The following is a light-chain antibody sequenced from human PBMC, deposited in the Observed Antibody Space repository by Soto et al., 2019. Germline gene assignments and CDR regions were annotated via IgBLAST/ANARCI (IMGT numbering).Light chain of an antibody. V-gene: IGLV1-40*01. J-gene: IGLJ1*01. Sequence: QSVLTQPPSVSGAPGQRVTISCTGSSSNIGAGYDVHWYQQLPGTAPKLLIFININRPSGVPDRFSGSKSGTSASLAITGLRAEDEADYYCQSSDSSMSGYVFGTGTKLTVL. CDR3: QSSDSSMSGYV. CDR2: INI. CDR1: SSNIGAGYD.